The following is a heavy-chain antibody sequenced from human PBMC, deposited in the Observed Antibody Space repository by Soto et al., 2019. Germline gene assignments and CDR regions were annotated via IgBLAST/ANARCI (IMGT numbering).Heavy chain of an antibody. CDR3: ARHRIVGATTYPNY. CDR1: GFSLTTSRMC. D-gene: IGHD1-26*01. J-gene: IGHJ4*02. Sequence: VNPTQTLTLTCTFSGFSLTTSRMCVTWIRQPPGKGLEWIGSIYYSGSTYYNPSLKSRVTISVDTSKNQFSLKLSSVTAADTAVYYCARHRIVGATTYPNYWGQGTLVTVSS. CDR2: IYYSGST. V-gene: IGHV4-39*01.